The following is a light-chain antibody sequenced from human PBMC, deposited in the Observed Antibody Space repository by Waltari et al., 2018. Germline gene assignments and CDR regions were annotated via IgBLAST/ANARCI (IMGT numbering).Light chain of an antibody. CDR1: SSDVGGYSY. V-gene: IGLV2-14*03. J-gene: IGLJ3*02. CDR2: VVS. CDR3: SSFTSKSTWV. Sequence: QSALTQPASVSGSPGQSITISCTGTSSDVGGYSYVSWYQQQQDKAPKLLIVVVSNRALGVCNRFSGSKTGNTASLTLSGLQAEDESDYYCSSFTSKSTWVFGGGTKLTVL.